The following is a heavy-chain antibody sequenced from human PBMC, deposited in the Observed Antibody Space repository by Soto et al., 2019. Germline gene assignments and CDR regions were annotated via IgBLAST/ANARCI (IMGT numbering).Heavy chain of an antibody. Sequence: SETLSLTCAVYGGSFSGYYWSWIRQPPGKGLEWIGSIYYSGSTYYNPSLKSRVTISVDTSKNQFSLKLSSVTAADTAVYYCARHDRLELLRYFDYWGQGTLVTVSS. J-gene: IGHJ4*02. D-gene: IGHD1-7*01. CDR3: ARHDRLELLRYFDY. V-gene: IGHV4-34*01. CDR2: IYYSGST. CDR1: GGSFSGYY.